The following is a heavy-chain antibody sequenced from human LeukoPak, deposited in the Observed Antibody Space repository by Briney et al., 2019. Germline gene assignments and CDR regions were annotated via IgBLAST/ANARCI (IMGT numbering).Heavy chain of an antibody. CDR2: IFYSGTT. V-gene: IGHV4-39*07. CDR3: AGLLQGYFDY. Sequence: PSETLSLTCTVSGGSISSSSYSRAWIRHPPGEGPEWIGNIFYSGTTYYNPSLKSRVTISLDTSTNHFSLKLSSVTAADTAVYYCAGLLQGYFDYWGQGILVTVSS. J-gene: IGHJ4*02. D-gene: IGHD1-26*01. CDR1: GGSISSSSYS.